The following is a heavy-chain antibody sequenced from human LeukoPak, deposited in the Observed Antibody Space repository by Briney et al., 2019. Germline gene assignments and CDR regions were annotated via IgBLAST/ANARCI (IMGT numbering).Heavy chain of an antibody. Sequence: SVKVSCKASGCTFSSYAISWVRQAPGQGLEWMGGIIPIFGTANYAQKLQGRVTITTDESTSTAYMELSSLRSEDTAVYYCASQMDPVDTAMVTADDAFDIWGQGTMVTVSS. J-gene: IGHJ3*02. CDR2: IIPIFGTA. V-gene: IGHV1-69*05. CDR3: ASQMDPVDTAMVTADDAFDI. CDR1: GCTFSSYA. D-gene: IGHD5-18*01.